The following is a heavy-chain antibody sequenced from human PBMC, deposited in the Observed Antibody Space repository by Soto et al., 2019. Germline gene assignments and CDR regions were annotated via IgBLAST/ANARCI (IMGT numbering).Heavy chain of an antibody. V-gene: IGHV3-23*01. CDR1: GFTFSNYA. CDR3: AKSPPGYFSGRGRLPPHYFDY. CDR2: VGGSGDST. Sequence: EVQLLDSGGGLVQPGGSLRLSCAASGFTFSNYAMSWVRQAPGKGLEWVSGVGGSGDSTYYADSVKGRFTISRDNSQGNMLLEMDRLRAGDHGVKYCAKSPPGYFSGRGRLPPHYFDYWGQGTLVTVSS. J-gene: IGHJ4*02. D-gene: IGHD6-19*01.